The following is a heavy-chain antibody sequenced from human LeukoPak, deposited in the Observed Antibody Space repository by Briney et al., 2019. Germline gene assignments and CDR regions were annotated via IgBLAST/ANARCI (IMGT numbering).Heavy chain of an antibody. D-gene: IGHD5-18*01. CDR1: GGTFSSYA. J-gene: IGHJ4*02. V-gene: IGHV1-69*01. CDR2: IIPIFGTA. CDR3: ARYGYSYGQDDFDY. Sequence: SVKVSRKASGGTFSSYAISWVRQAPGQGLEWMGGIIPIFGTANYAQKFQGRVTITADESTSTAYMELSSLRSEDTAVYYCARYGYSYGQDDFDYWGQGTLVTVSS.